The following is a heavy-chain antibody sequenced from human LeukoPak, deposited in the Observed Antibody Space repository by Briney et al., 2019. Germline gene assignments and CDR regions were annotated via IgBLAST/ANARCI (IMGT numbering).Heavy chain of an antibody. CDR1: GGSSSSGSYY. CDR3: ARDDSSGYVDAFDI. D-gene: IGHD3-22*01. J-gene: IGHJ3*02. Sequence: SETLSLTCTVSGGSSSSGSYYWSWIRQPAGKGLEWIGRIYTSGSTNYNPSLKSRVTISVDTSKNQFALKLSSVTAADTAVYYCARDDSSGYVDAFDIWGQGTMVTVSS. CDR2: IYTSGST. V-gene: IGHV4-61*02.